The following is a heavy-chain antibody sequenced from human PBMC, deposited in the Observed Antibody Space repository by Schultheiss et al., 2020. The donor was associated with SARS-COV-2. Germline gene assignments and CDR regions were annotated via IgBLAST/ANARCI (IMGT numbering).Heavy chain of an antibody. Sequence: ASVKVSCKVSGYTLTELSMHWVRQAPGKGLEWMGGFDPEDGETIYAQKFQGRVTMTRDTSTSTVYMELSSLRSEDTAVYYCARGSYYGMDVWGQGTTVTVSS. CDR2: FDPEDGET. CDR1: GYTLTELS. J-gene: IGHJ6*02. CDR3: ARGSYYGMDV. V-gene: IGHV1-24*01.